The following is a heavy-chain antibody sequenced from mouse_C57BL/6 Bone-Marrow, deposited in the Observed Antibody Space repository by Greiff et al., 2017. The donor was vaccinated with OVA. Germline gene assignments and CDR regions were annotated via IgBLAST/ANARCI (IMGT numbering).Heavy chain of an antibody. D-gene: IGHD2-5*01. CDR2: ISYSGST. J-gene: IGHJ2*01. V-gene: IGHV3-8*01. Sequence: EVQLQQSGPGLAKPSQTLSLTCSVTGYSIPSDYWNWIRKFPGNKLEYMGYISYSGSTYYNPSLKSRISITRDTSKNQYYLQLNSVTTEDTATYYCARSAYYSNYGAFDYWGQGTTLTVSS. CDR3: ARSAYYSNYGAFDY. CDR1: GYSIPSDY.